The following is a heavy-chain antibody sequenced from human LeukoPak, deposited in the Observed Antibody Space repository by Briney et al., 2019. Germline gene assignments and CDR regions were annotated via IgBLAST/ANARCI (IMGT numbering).Heavy chain of an antibody. V-gene: IGHV1-2*02. CDR1: GYTFRGNY. Sequence: ASVKVSCKASGYTFRGNYIHWLRQAPGQGLEWMGWIDANDGDTKSAQKFQGRVTMSRDTSISTAYMDLSSLSPDDAAVYYCARDPSSVTLYFFDYWGQGTLVTVSS. D-gene: IGHD4-11*01. CDR2: IDANDGDT. CDR3: ARDPSSVTLYFFDY. J-gene: IGHJ4*02.